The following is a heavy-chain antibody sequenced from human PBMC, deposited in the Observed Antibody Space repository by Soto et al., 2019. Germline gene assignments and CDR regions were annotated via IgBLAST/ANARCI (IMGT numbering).Heavy chain of an antibody. Sequence: GASVKVSCKVSGYTLPELSMHWVRQAPGKGLEWMGGFDPEDGETIYAQKFQGRVTMTEDTSTDTAYMELSSLRSEDTAVYYCATARITMIVVVDAFDIWGQGTMVTVSS. D-gene: IGHD3-22*01. CDR2: FDPEDGET. J-gene: IGHJ3*02. CDR1: GYTLPELS. V-gene: IGHV1-24*01. CDR3: ATARITMIVVVDAFDI.